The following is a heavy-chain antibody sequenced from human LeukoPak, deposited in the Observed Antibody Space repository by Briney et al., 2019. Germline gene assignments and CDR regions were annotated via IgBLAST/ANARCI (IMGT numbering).Heavy chain of an antibody. CDR2: ISYSAAGT. J-gene: IGHJ4*02. Sequence: GGSLRLSCAASGFTFDIYAMNWVRQAPGKGLEWISSISYSAAGTYYADSVKGRFSNSRDNSKKIVYLQMNSLRAEDTAVYYCAKDRMGGVTFFDYWGQGTLVTVSS. CDR1: GFTFDIYA. D-gene: IGHD2-21*02. CDR3: AKDRMGGVTFFDY. V-gene: IGHV3-23*01.